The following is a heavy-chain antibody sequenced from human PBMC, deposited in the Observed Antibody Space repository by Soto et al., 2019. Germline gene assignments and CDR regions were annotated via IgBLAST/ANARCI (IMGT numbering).Heavy chain of an antibody. Sequence: QVQLVQSGAEVKKPGASVKVSCKASGYTFTSYDINWVRQATGQGLEWMGWMNPNSGNTGYAQKFPGRVAMTRNPSISAAYMELRSLRSEDTAVYYCAVRVGAVDYWGQGTLVTVSS. D-gene: IGHD1-26*01. J-gene: IGHJ4*02. CDR1: GYTFTSYD. V-gene: IGHV1-8*01. CDR3: AVRVGAVDY. CDR2: MNPNSGNT.